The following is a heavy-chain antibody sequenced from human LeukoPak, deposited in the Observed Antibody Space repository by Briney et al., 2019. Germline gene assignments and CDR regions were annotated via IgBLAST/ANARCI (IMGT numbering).Heavy chain of an antibody. J-gene: IGHJ4*02. CDR2: ISSSGSTI. CDR1: GFTFSDYY. D-gene: IGHD3-22*01. CDR3: AREDYYDSSGYVPSFDY. Sequence: GGSLRLSCAASGFTFSDYYMSWIRQAPGKGLEWVSYISSSGSTIYYADSVKGRFTISRDNAKNPLYLQMNSLRAEDTAVYYCAREDYYDSSGYVPSFDYWGQGTLVTVSS. V-gene: IGHV3-11*01.